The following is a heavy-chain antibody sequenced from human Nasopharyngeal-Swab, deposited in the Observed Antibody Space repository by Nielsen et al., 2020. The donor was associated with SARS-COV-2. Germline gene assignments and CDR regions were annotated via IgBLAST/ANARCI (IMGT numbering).Heavy chain of an antibody. CDR2: INGDSSAK. Sequence: GESLKISCVASGFTFRSRSMNWVRQAPGKGLEWVSYINGDSSAKYYVDSVKGRFTISRDNAKNTLYLQMNTLSAEDTGVYYCARDCDTATCYRSAADTWGQGTLVTVSS. CDR1: GFTFRSRS. CDR3: ARDCDTATCYRSAADT. D-gene: IGHD2-2*01. V-gene: IGHV3-48*01. J-gene: IGHJ5*01.